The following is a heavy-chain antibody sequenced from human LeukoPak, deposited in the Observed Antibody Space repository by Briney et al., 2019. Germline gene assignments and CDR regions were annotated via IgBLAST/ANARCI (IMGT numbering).Heavy chain of an antibody. V-gene: IGHV4-59*01. Sequence: ASETLSLTCTVSGGSISSYYWSWIRQPPGKGLEWIGYIYYSGSTNYNPSLKSRVTISVDTSKNQFSLKLSSVTAADTAVYYCARGSREGSMVRGGHYYYYMDVWGKGTTVTISS. J-gene: IGHJ6*03. CDR1: GGSISSYY. CDR3: ARGSREGSMVRGGHYYYYMDV. CDR2: IYYSGST. D-gene: IGHD3-10*01.